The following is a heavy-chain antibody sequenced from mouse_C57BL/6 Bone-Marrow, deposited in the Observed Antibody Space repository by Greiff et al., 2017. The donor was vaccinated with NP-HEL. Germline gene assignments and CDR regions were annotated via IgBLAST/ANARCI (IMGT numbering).Heavy chain of an antibody. CDR3: ARVPYYGSPRVYFDV. V-gene: IGHV1-69*01. CDR2: IDPSDSYT. Sequence: QVQLQQPGAELVMPGASVKLSCKASGYTFTSYWMHWVKQRPGQGLEWIGEIDPSDSYTNYNQKFKGKSTLTVDKSSSTAYMQLSSLTSEDSAVYYGARVPYYGSPRVYFDVWGTGTTVTVSS. CDR1: GYTFTSYW. D-gene: IGHD1-1*01. J-gene: IGHJ1*03.